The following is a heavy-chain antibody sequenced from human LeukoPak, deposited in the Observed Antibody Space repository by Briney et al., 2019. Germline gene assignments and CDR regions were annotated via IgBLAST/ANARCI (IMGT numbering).Heavy chain of an antibody. CDR2: ISPYNDYT. D-gene: IGHD2-2*01. CDR3: ARWYCSSTSCCAGAFDM. CDR1: GYTFTNYG. J-gene: IGHJ3*02. V-gene: IGHV1-18*04. Sequence: GASVKVSCKASGYTFTNYGISWVRQAPGQGLEWMGWISPYNDYTNYAQKLQGRVTMTTDTSTSTGYMELRSLRSDDTAVYYCARWYCSSTSCCAGAFDMWGQGTMVTVSS.